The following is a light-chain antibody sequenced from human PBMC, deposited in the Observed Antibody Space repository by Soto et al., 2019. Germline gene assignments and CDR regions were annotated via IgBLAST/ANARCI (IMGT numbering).Light chain of an antibody. V-gene: IGLV4-69*01. J-gene: IGLJ3*02. CDR1: SGHSNYA. Sequence: QPVLTQSPSASASLGASVKLTCTLSSGHSNYAIAWLQQQPDKGPRYLMSVNSDGSHNKGDGIPDRFSGSSSGAERYLIISSLQSDDEADYYCQTWGADVRVFAGGTKVTVL. CDR2: VNSDGSH. CDR3: QTWGADVRV.